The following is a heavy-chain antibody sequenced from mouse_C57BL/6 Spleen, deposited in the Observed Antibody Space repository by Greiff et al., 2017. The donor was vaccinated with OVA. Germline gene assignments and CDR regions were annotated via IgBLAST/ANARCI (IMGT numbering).Heavy chain of an antibody. Sequence: EVQLQQSGPELVKPGASVKISCKASGYTFTDYYMNWVKQSHGKSLEWIGDINPNNGGTSYNQKFKGKATLTVDKSSSTAYMELRSLTSEDSAVYYCARYSLYGNEDYWGQGTTLTVSS. J-gene: IGHJ2*01. CDR3: ARYSLYGNEDY. CDR2: INPNNGGT. D-gene: IGHD2-1*01. V-gene: IGHV1-26*01. CDR1: GYTFTDYY.